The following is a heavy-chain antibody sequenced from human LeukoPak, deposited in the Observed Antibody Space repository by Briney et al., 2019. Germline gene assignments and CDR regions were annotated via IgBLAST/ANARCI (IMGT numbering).Heavy chain of an antibody. Sequence: SVKVSCKAPGGTFSSDAISWVRQAPGQGLEWMGGIIPIFGTTNYAQKFQGRVTITADKSTSTAYMELRSLRSDDTAVYYCARVSPVIAAAAIYWGQGTLVTVSS. J-gene: IGHJ4*02. CDR2: IIPIFGTT. CDR1: GGTFSSDA. CDR3: ARVSPVIAAAAIY. D-gene: IGHD6-13*01. V-gene: IGHV1-69*06.